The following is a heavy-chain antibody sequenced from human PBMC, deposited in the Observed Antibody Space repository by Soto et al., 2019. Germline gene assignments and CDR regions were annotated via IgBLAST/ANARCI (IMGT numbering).Heavy chain of an antibody. J-gene: IGHJ4*02. CDR2: ISYDGSNK. CDR1: GFTFSSYG. V-gene: IGHV3-30*18. CDR3: AKGRYYYDSSGYYGDY. D-gene: IGHD3-22*01. Sequence: QVQLVESGGGVVQPGRSLRLSCAASGFTFSSYGMHWVRQAPGKGLEWVAVISYDGSNKYYADSVKGRFTISRDNSKNTLYLQMNSLRAEDTAVYYCAKGRYYYDSSGYYGDYWGQGTLVTVSS.